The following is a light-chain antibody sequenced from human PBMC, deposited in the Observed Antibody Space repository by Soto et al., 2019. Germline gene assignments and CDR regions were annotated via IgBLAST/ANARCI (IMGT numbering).Light chain of an antibody. CDR1: SSDVGSYNR. J-gene: IGLJ2*01. V-gene: IGLV2-18*02. Sequence: QSALTQPPSVSGSPGQSVTISCTGTSSDVGSYNRVSWYQQPPGTAPKLMIYDVSNRPSGVPDRFSGSKSGNTASLTISGLQAEDEAEYYCSSYTSSSTLVFGGGTKLTVL. CDR2: DVS. CDR3: SSYTSSSTLV.